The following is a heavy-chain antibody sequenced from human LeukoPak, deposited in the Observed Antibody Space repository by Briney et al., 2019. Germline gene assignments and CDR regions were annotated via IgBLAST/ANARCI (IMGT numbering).Heavy chain of an antibody. CDR1: GGSISSGSYY. CDR3: ARGGVSARHVNWFDP. D-gene: IGHD6-6*01. J-gene: IGHJ5*02. Sequence: SSETLSLTCTVSGGSISSGSYYWSWIRQPAGKGLEWIGRIYTSGSTNYNPSLKSRVTISVDTSKNQFSLKLSSVAAADTAVYYCARGGVSARHVNWFDPWGQGTLVTVSS. CDR2: IYTSGST. V-gene: IGHV4-61*02.